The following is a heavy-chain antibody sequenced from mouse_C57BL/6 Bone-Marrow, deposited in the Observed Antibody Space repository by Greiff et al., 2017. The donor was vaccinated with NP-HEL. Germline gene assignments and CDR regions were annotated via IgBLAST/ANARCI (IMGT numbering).Heavy chain of an antibody. CDR3: ARTYGSLAY. V-gene: IGHV1-18*01. CDR1: GYTFTDYN. J-gene: IGHJ3*01. Sequence: EVQRVESGPELVKPGASVKIPCKASGYTFTDYNMDWVKQSHGKSLEWIGDINPNNGGTIYNQKFKGKATLTVDKSSSTAYMELRSLTSEDTACYYCARTYGSLAYWGQGTLVTVSA. D-gene: IGHD1-1*01. CDR2: INPNNGGT.